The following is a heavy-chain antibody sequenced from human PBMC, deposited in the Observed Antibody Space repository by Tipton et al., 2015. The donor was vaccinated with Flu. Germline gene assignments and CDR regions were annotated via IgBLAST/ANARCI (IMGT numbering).Heavy chain of an antibody. D-gene: IGHD3-3*01. V-gene: IGHV4-39*07. CDR2: IYYSGST. J-gene: IGHJ4*02. CDR1: GGSISSGSYY. Sequence: LRLSCTVSGGSISSGSYYWSWIRQPPGKGLEWIGSIYYSGSTYYNPSLKSRVTISVDTSKNQFSLKLSSVTAADTAVYYCAGDTIFGVAHWGQGTLVTVSS. CDR3: AGDTIFGVAH.